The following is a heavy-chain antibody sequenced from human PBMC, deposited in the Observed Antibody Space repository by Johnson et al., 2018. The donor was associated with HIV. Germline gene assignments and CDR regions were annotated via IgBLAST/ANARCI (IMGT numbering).Heavy chain of an antibody. Sequence: VQLVESRGVLVQPGGSLRLSCAASRFTVSCNEMTWVRQAPGKGLEWVSSISGDSTYYADYVKGRFTISRDNSKNTLYLQMNSLRAEDTAVYYCARLTGDEAFDIWGQGTMVTVSS. J-gene: IGHJ3*02. V-gene: IGHV3-38-3*01. CDR3: ARLTGDEAFDI. D-gene: IGHD7-27*01. CDR2: ISGDST. CDR1: RFTVSCNE.